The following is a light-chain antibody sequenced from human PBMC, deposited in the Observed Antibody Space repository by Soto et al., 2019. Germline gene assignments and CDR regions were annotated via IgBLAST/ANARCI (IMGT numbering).Light chain of an antibody. CDR3: QQYYTFPWT. J-gene: IGKJ1*01. V-gene: IGKV1-5*03. CDR1: QSISSW. CDR2: RAS. Sequence: DIQMTQSPSTLSAFVEDRVAITCRASQSISSWLAWYQQKPGKAPSLLIYRASTLERGVPSRFSGSGSGTEFTLTIRSLQPDDFATYYCQQYYTFPWTFGRGTKVDIK.